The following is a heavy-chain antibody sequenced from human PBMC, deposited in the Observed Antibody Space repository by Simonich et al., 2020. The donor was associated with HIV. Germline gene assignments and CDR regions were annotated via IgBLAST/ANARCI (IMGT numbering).Heavy chain of an antibody. CDR2: IKSKTAGVTT. J-gene: IGHJ4*02. CDR3: TLHTTFDY. V-gene: IGHV3-15*01. D-gene: IGHD1-26*01. Sequence: EVQLVESGGGLVQPGGSLRLSCAASGFTFSSYWMSWVRQAPGKGLEWVGRIKSKTAGVTTDYAAPVKGRFTISRDDSKNTLYLQMNSLKTEDTAVYYCTLHTTFDYWGQGTLVTVSS. CDR1: GFTFSSYW.